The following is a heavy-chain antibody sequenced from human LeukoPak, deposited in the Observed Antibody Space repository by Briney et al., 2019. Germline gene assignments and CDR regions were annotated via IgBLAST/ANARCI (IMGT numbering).Heavy chain of an antibody. D-gene: IGHD1-26*01. Sequence: ASVKVSCKASGYIFIGYYVHWVRQAPGQGLEWMGWINPNSDGTNFAQKFQGRVTMTRETSINTAYMDLSRLTSDDTAVYYCAKDRSGSYSPVPFDAFDVWGQGTMVTVSS. CDR1: GYIFIGYY. J-gene: IGHJ3*01. CDR2: INPNSDGT. CDR3: AKDRSGSYSPVPFDAFDV. V-gene: IGHV1-2*02.